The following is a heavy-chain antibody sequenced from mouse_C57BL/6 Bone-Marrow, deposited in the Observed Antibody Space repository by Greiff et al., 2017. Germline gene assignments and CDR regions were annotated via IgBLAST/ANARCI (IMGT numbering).Heavy chain of an antibody. CDR1: GYTFTSYW. D-gene: IGHD1-1*01. CDR2: IHPNSGST. CDR3: LTTVVGRYAMDY. Sequence: QVQLQQPGAELVKPGASVKLSCKASGYTFTSYWMHWVKQRPGQGLEWIGMIHPNSGSTNYNEKFKSKATLTVDKSSSTAYMQLSSLTSEDTAVYYCLTTVVGRYAMDYWGQGTSDTVSS. J-gene: IGHJ4*01. V-gene: IGHV1-64*01.